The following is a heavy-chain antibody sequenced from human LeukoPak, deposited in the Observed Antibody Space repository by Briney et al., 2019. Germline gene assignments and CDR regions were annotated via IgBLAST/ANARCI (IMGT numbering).Heavy chain of an antibody. Sequence: GGSLRLSCAASGFTVSSNYMSWVRQAPGKGLEWVSVIYSGGSTYYADSVKGRFTISRDNSKNTLYLQMNSLRAEDTAVYYCARAPYYGSGSYIYGMDVWGQGTTVTVSS. V-gene: IGHV3-66*01. CDR3: ARAPYYGSGSYIYGMDV. D-gene: IGHD3-10*01. CDR2: IYSGGST. CDR1: GFTVSSNY. J-gene: IGHJ6*02.